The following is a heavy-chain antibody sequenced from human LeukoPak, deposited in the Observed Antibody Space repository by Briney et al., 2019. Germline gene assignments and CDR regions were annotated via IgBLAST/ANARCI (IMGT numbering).Heavy chain of an antibody. CDR2: IYPGDSDT. D-gene: IGHD3-22*01. CDR1: GYSFTSYW. V-gene: IGHV5-51*01. Sequence: GESLKISCKGSGYSFTSYWIGRVRQMPGKGLEWMGIIYPGDSDTRYSPSFQGQVTISADKSISTAYLQWSSLKASDTAMYYCARPGYYDSSGYSEFETDYWGQGTLVTVSS. CDR3: ARPGYYDSSGYSEFETDY. J-gene: IGHJ4*02.